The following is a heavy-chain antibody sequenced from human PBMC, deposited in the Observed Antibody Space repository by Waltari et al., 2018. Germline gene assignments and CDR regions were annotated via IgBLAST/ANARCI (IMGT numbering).Heavy chain of an antibody. J-gene: IGHJ4*02. V-gene: IGHV3-33*08. Sequence: QVQLMESGGDVVQPGSSLSLSWEGSGFRFNEYAVQWVRQAPGKGLEWVAGLWYDGTDKKYSDSVKGRFTVSRDNSKNTLYLHMDTLRGEDTAVYFCAREEVLSATFDHWGRGTLVTVAS. CDR1: GFRFNEYA. CDR3: AREEVLSATFDH. D-gene: IGHD2-15*01. CDR2: LWYDGTDK.